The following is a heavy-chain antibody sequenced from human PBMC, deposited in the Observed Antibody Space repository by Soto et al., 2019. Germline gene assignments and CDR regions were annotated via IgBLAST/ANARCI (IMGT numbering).Heavy chain of an antibody. D-gene: IGHD6-6*01. J-gene: IGHJ5*02. Sequence: GASVKVSCKASGYTFTRYGITWARQAPGQGLEWMGWISTYNGNTNYEQKLQGRVTMTTDTSTSTAYMELRSLRSDDTAVYYCARSLGYSSSDWFDPWGQGTLVTVSS. CDR1: GYTFTRYG. CDR2: ISTYNGNT. V-gene: IGHV1-18*01. CDR3: ARSLGYSSSDWFDP.